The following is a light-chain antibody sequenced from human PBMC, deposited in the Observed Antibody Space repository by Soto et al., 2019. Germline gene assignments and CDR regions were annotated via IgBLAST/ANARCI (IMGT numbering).Light chain of an antibody. CDR2: GAS. CDR3: HQRQYWPPIT. V-gene: IGKV3D-20*02. J-gene: IGKJ5*01. Sequence: VLTQSPGTLSLSPGERATLSCRASQTVTSNFLAWYQEKPGQAPRLLIYGASSRATGIPDRFSGSGSGTEFTLTISSLQSEDFAVYYCHQRQYWPPITFGQGTRLEIK. CDR1: QTVTSNF.